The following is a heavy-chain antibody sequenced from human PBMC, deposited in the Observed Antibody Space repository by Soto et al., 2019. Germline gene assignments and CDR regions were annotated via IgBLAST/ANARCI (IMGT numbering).Heavy chain of an antibody. Sequence: PGGSLRLSCAASGFTFSSYAMSWVRQAPGKGLEWVSAISGSGGSTYYADSVKGRFTISRDNSKNTLYLQMNSLSAEDTAVYYCAKYYNSSGYFDYWGQGTLVTVSS. D-gene: IGHD6-6*01. J-gene: IGHJ4*02. V-gene: IGHV3-23*01. CDR1: GFTFSSYA. CDR2: ISGSGGST. CDR3: AKYYNSSGYFDY.